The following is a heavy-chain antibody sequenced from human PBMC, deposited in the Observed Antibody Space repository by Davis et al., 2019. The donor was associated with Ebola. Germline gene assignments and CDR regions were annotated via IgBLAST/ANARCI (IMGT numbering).Heavy chain of an antibody. CDR2: IDPKLGGG. Sequence: ASVKVSCKASGYTFIAYYIHWVRQAPGQGLEWMGWIDPKLGGGNYAPKFQGRVTMTTDTSTTTAYMELRSLRSDDTALYYCAKDGVGATSFDYWGQGTLVTVSS. D-gene: IGHD1-26*01. CDR1: GYTFIAYY. J-gene: IGHJ4*02. CDR3: AKDGVGATSFDY. V-gene: IGHV1-2*02.